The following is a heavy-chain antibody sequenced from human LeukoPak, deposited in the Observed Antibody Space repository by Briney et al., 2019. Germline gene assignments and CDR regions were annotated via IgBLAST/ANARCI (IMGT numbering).Heavy chain of an antibody. J-gene: IGHJ4*02. Sequence: SDPLSLTYTVSCDSITYLFWSWLRQPPGKGLEWIGFISHDGNTYYNSSLKSRVTISRDTPKNQFSLRLTSVTAADTAVYYCAREAARYCCTGGSCLDYWGQGTLVTVSS. V-gene: IGHV4-59*01. D-gene: IGHD2-15*01. CDR3: AREAARYCCTGGSCLDY. CDR1: CDSITYLF. CDR2: ISHDGNT.